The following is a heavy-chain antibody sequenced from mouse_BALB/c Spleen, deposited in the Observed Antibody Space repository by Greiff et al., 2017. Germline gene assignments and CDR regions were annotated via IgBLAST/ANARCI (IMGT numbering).Heavy chain of an antibody. CDR1: GYTFTSYT. D-gene: IGHD2-4*01. Sequence: VQLQQSAAELARPGASVKMSCKASGYTFTSYTMHWVKQRPGQGLEWIGYINPSSGYTEYNQKFKDKTTLTADKSSSTAYMQLSSLTSEDSAVYYCARSGMITSYYAMDYWGQGTSVTVSS. J-gene: IGHJ4*01. CDR2: INPSSGYT. V-gene: IGHV1-4*02. CDR3: ARSGMITSYYAMDY.